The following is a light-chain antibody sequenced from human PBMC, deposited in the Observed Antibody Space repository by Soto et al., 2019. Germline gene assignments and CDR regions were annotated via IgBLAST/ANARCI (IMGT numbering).Light chain of an antibody. CDR2: KAS. Sequence: DIQMTQSPSTLSASVGDRVTITSRASQSISSWLAWYQQKPGKAPKLLIYKASSLESGVPSRFSGSGSGREFTLTISSLQPDDFAAYYCQQCHSYPWTFGQGTKVVIK. J-gene: IGKJ1*01. CDR1: QSISSW. CDR3: QQCHSYPWT. V-gene: IGKV1-5*03.